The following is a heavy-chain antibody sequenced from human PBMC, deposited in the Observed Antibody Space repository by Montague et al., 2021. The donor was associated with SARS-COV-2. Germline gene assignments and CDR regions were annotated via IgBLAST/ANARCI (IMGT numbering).Heavy chain of an antibody. V-gene: IGHV3-30*18. CDR3: AKDWGRGSAGNFFDY. CDR1: GFTFSSFA. Sequence: FLRLSCAASGFTFSSFAFHWVRQAPGKGLEWVAGIKFDGIKKYYGDSVKGRFTISRDNSMNTVHLQMDSLRIEDAALYYCAKDWGRGSAGNFFDYWGRGTVVSVSS. J-gene: IGHJ4*02. CDR2: IKFDGIKK. D-gene: IGHD7-27*01.